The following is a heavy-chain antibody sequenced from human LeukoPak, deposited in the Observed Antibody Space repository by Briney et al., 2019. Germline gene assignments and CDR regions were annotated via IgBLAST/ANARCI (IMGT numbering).Heavy chain of an antibody. J-gene: IGHJ5*02. CDR2: IYSGGST. D-gene: IGHD3-22*01. Sequence: GGSLRLSCAASGFTVSSNYMSWVRQAPGKGLEWVSVIYSGGSTYYADSVKGRFTISRDNSKNTLYLQMNSLRAEDTAVYYCARSRRYYDSSGPNWFDPWGQGTLVTVSS. CDR3: ARSRRYYDSSGPNWFDP. CDR1: GFTVSSNY. V-gene: IGHV3-66*01.